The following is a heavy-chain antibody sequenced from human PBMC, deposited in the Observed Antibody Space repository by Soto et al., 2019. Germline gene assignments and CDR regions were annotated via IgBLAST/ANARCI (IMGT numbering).Heavy chain of an antibody. CDR1: GFTFSTYT. J-gene: IGHJ6*02. V-gene: IGHV3-33*08. D-gene: IGHD6-13*01. Sequence: GGSLRLSCVASGFTFSTYTMSWVRQAPGKGLEWVAVIWYDGSNKYYADSVKGRFTISRDNSKNTLYLQMNSLRAEDTAVYYCASSFGYSSSWYEEHYYYYGMDVWGQGTTVTVSS. CDR2: IWYDGSNK. CDR3: ASSFGYSSSWYEEHYYYYGMDV.